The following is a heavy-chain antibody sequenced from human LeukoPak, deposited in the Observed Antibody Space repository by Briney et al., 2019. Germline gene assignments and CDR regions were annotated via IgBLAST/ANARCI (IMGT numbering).Heavy chain of an antibody. J-gene: IGHJ6*03. CDR2: ISSSSSTI. Sequence: SGGSLRLSCAASGFTFSSYSMNWVRQAPGKGLEWVSYISSSSSTIYYADSVKGRFTISRDNAKNSLYLQMNSLRAEDTAVYYCARGAQRSLEWLSEACYMDVWGKGTTVTVSS. CDR1: GFTFSSYS. V-gene: IGHV3-48*01. D-gene: IGHD3-3*01. CDR3: ARGAQRSLEWLSEACYMDV.